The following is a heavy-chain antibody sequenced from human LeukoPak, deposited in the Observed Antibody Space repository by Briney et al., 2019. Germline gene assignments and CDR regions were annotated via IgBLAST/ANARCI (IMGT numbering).Heavy chain of an antibody. D-gene: IGHD3-9*01. CDR1: GGTFSSYA. V-gene: IGHV1-69*13. CDR2: IIPIFGTA. J-gene: IGHJ4*02. CDR3: ARVAFELRYFGWLLDTKYYFDY. Sequence: GASVKVSCKASGGTFSSYAISWVRQAPGQGLEWMGGIIPIFGTANYAQKFQGRVTITADESTSTAYMELSSLRSEDTAVYYCARVAFELRYFGWLLDTKYYFDYWGQGTLVTVSS.